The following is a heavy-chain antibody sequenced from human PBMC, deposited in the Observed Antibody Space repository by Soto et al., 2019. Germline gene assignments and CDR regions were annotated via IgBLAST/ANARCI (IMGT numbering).Heavy chain of an antibody. CDR2: IIPIFGTA. CDR3: ARGGGEEYSSSPPLDY. CDR1: GGTFSSYA. V-gene: IGHV1-69*01. J-gene: IGHJ4*02. D-gene: IGHD6-6*01. Sequence: QVPLVQSGAEVKKPGSSVKVSCKASGGTFSSYAISWVRQAPGQGLEWMGGIIPIFGTANYAKKFPGRVTITAVEATSTGNMEMSSLRSDDTAVYYCARGGGEEYSSSPPLDYRGQGTLVTVSS.